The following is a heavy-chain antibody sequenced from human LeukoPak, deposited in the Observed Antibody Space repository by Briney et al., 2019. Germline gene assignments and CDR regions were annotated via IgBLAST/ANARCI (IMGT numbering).Heavy chain of an antibody. CDR1: GFTFDDYG. V-gene: IGHV3-9*01. J-gene: IGHJ3*02. Sequence: GGSLRLSCAASGFTFDDYGMHWVRQAPGKGLEWVSEISWNSGSIGYADSVKGRFTISRHNAKNSLYLQMNSLRAEDTALYYCAKDRLRQAAGDDAFDIWGQGTMVTVSS. CDR3: AKDRLRQAAGDDAFDI. CDR2: ISWNSGSI. D-gene: IGHD6-13*01.